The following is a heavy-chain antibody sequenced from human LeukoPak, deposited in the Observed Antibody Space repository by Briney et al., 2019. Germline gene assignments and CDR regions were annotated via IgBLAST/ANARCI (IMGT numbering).Heavy chain of an antibody. CDR3: ARETVAGTVDY. D-gene: IGHD6-19*01. V-gene: IGHV4-31*03. J-gene: IGHJ4*02. Sequence: SSETLSLTCTVSGGSISSGGYYWSWIRQRPGKGLEWIGYIYYSGSTYFNPSLKSRVTISVDTSKNQFSLKLSSVTAADTAVYYCARETVAGTVDYWGQGTLVTVSS. CDR2: IYYSGST. CDR1: GGSISSGGYY.